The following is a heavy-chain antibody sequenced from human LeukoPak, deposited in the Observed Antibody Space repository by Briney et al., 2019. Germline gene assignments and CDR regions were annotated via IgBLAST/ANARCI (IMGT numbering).Heavy chain of an antibody. D-gene: IGHD4-17*01. V-gene: IGHV4-38-2*01. CDR2: IYHSGST. CDR3: ARHGVYGDCDGALYYYYYMDV. Sequence: SETLSLTCAVSGYSISSGYYWGWIRQPPGKGLGWIGSIYHSGSTYYNPSLKSRVTISVDTSKNQFSLKLSSVTAADTAVYYCARHGVYGDCDGALYYYYYMDVWGKGTMVTVSS. CDR1: GYSISSGYY. J-gene: IGHJ6*03.